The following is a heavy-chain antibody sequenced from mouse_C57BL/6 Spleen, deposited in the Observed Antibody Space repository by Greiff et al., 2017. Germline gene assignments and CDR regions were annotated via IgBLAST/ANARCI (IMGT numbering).Heavy chain of an antibody. CDR2: ISGGGGNT. CDR3: ARRGTTLEAWFAY. D-gene: IGHD5-5*01. J-gene: IGHJ3*01. CDR1: GFTFSSYT. V-gene: IGHV5-9*01. Sequence: EVQGVESGGGLVKPGGSLKLSCAASGFTFSSYTMSWVRQTPEKRLEWVATISGGGGNTYYPDSVKGRFTISRDNAKNTLYLQMSSLRSEDTAWYYCARRGTTLEAWFAYWGQGTLVTVSA.